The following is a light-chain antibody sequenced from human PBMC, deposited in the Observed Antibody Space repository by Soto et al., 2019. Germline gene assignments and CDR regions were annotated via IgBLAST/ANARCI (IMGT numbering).Light chain of an antibody. Sequence: DILMTQSPATLSGSPGERATLSCRASQSIRTDLAWYQQKPGQAPRLLIYGASTRATGIPARLSGSGSGTEFTLTIGSLKSEDFAVYYCQQYNNRPTFGQGTKVDIK. J-gene: IGKJ1*01. CDR3: QQYNNRPT. CDR1: QSIRTD. CDR2: GAS. V-gene: IGKV3-15*01.